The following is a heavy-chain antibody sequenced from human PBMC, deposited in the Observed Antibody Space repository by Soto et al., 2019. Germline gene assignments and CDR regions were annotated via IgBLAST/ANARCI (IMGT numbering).Heavy chain of an antibody. CDR1: GYTFTRYG. D-gene: IGHD2-21*02. Sequence: ASVKVSCKTSGYTFTRYGISWVRQAPGQGLEWMGWISGYDGRTNFAQKVQDRVTMTTDTSTSTVYMELRSLSSDDTAVYYCGREGDVPYYYDGMDVWGQGTTVTVSS. J-gene: IGHJ6*02. CDR3: GREGDVPYYYDGMDV. CDR2: ISGYDGRT. V-gene: IGHV1-18*01.